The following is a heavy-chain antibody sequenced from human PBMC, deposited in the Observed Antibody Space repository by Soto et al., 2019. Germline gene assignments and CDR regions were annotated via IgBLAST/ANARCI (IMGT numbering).Heavy chain of an antibody. Sequence: GGSLRLSCTASGFTFSSYWMHWVRQAPGKGLVWVSRINSDGSSTSYADSVKGRFTISRDNAKNTLYLQMNSLRAEDTAVYYCAREPFPSGSYHRYGMDVWGQGTTVTVSS. V-gene: IGHV3-74*01. J-gene: IGHJ6*02. CDR1: GFTFSSYW. D-gene: IGHD1-26*01. CDR3: AREPFPSGSYHRYGMDV. CDR2: INSDGSST.